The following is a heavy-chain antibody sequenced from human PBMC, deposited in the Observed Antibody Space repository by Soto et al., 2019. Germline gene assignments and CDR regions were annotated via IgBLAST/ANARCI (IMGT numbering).Heavy chain of an antibody. CDR3: ARGPLVVLNYFES. CDR1: GGTFRNYP. J-gene: IGHJ4*02. V-gene: IGHV1-69*04. Sequence: GASVKVSCKASGGTFRNYPINWVRQAPGQGLEWMGSIFPLTDIPDYAQNFQARLTISADKSTSTAYMELSSLTSDDMAMYFCARGPLVVLNYFESWGQGTLVTVSS. CDR2: IFPLTDIP.